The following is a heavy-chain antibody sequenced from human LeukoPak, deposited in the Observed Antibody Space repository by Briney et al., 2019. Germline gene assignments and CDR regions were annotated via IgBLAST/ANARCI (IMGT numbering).Heavy chain of an antibody. CDR1: GFTFSSYW. CDR3: ARDKEWDRSSFDY. Sequence: PGGSLRLSCAASGFTFSSYWMSWVRQAPGKGLEWVANIKQDGSEKYYVDSVKGRFTISRDNAKNSLYPQMNSLRAEDTAVYYCARDKEWDRSSFDYWGQGTLVTVSS. CDR2: IKQDGSEK. D-gene: IGHD1-26*01. V-gene: IGHV3-7*01. J-gene: IGHJ4*02.